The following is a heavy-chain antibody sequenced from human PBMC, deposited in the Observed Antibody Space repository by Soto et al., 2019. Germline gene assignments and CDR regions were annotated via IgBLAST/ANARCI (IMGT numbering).Heavy chain of an antibody. V-gene: IGHV3-15*01. D-gene: IGHD3-9*01. CDR3: VTDVPNDIYPYDY. CDR2: IKSKADGETT. J-gene: IGHJ4*02. Sequence: PGGSLRLSCAFSGGTFSGAWMTWVRQAPGKGLEWVGLIKSKADGETTHYAAPVEGRFTISRDDSKSTLSLQMNSLKVEDTAVYYCVTDVPNDIYPYDYWGQGTLVTVSS. CDR1: GGTFSGAW.